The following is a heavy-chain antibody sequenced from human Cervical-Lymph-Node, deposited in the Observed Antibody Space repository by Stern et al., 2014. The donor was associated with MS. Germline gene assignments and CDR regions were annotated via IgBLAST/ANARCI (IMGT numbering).Heavy chain of an antibody. CDR3: ARAAGAFSSASRPEY. CDR1: GGTFTNYA. J-gene: IGHJ4*02. D-gene: IGHD6-6*01. V-gene: IGHV1-69*01. Sequence: EQLVESGAEAKKPGSSAKASCKASGGTFTNYAISWVRQAPGQELEWAGGIVHIFTTPYCAQKFPGRVTITADESTNTAYLDLGILRSDDTTVYYCARAAGAFSSASRPEYWGQGTLVTVSS. CDR2: IVHIFTTP.